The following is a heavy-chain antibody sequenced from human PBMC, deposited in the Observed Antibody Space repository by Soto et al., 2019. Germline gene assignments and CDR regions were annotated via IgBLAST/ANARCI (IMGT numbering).Heavy chain of an antibody. CDR1: GFTFSSYS. CDR2: ISSDGSKT. CDR3: ARERRINYNYFYGLDL. Sequence: GGSLRLSCAASGFTFSSYSMNWVRQAPGKGLVWVSRISSDGSKTIYAESVKGRFTISRDNAKNTLDLQMNSLRAEDTAVYYCARERRINYNYFYGLDLWGQGT. V-gene: IGHV3-74*01. J-gene: IGHJ6*02. D-gene: IGHD3-10*01.